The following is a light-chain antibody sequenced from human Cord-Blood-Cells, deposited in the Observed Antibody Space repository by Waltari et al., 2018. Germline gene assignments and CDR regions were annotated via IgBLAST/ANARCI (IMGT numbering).Light chain of an antibody. CDR2: AAS. Sequence: DIQMTQSPSSLSASVGDRVTITCRESQSISSYLNWYPQKPGKAPKLLIYAASSLQSGVPSRFSGSGSGTDFTLTISSLQPEDFATYYCQQSYSTPRTFGGGTKVEIK. J-gene: IGKJ4*01. CDR3: QQSYSTPRT. V-gene: IGKV1-39*01. CDR1: QSISSY.